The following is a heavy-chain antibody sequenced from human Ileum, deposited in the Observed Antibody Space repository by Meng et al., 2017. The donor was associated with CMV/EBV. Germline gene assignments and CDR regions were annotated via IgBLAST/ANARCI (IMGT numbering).Heavy chain of an antibody. Sequence: HVHLHVSGPGPVKPSETLSLTCAVSGGSISTYYWTWVRQPAGKGLEWIGRINAGRNTNDNPSLKSRVTMSVDTSKNQFSLKVTSVTAADTAVYYCAREENTVNQFEYWGQGTLVTVSS. CDR3: AREENTVNQFEY. D-gene: IGHD4-17*01. CDR2: INAGRNT. V-gene: IGHV4-4*07. J-gene: IGHJ4*02. CDR1: GGSISTYY.